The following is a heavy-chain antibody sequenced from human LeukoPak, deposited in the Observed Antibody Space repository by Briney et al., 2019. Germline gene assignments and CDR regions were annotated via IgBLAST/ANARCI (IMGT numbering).Heavy chain of an antibody. CDR3: ASSGPNYFHAFDI. D-gene: IGHD2/OR15-2a*01. Sequence: GGSLRLSCAASGFTFSSYAMSWVRQAPGKGLEWVSDISGSGGSTYYADSVKGRFTISRDNSKNTLYLQMNSLRAEDTAVYYCASSGPNYFHAFDIWGQGTMVTVSS. CDR1: GFTFSSYA. J-gene: IGHJ3*02. V-gene: IGHV3-23*01. CDR2: ISGSGGST.